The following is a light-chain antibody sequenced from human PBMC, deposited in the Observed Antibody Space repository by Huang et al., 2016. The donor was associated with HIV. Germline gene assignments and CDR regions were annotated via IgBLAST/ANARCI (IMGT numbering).Light chain of an antibody. CDR3: VQDYNYPIT. CDR1: QGIGND. V-gene: IGKV1-6*01. Sequence: AIQLTQSPSSLSASVGDRVTITCRASQGIGNDLGWYQQRPGKAPKLLIYAASRLQSGVPSRFSGSGSGTVFTLTISSLQPEDFATYYCVQDYNYPITFGQGTRLEI. J-gene: IGKJ5*01. CDR2: AAS.